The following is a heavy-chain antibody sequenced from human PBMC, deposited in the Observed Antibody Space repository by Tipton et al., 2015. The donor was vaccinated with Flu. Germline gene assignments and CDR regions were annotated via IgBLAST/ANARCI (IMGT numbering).Heavy chain of an antibody. Sequence: LRLSCTVSGGPVSSYYWSWIRQPPGKGLEWIGYIYYSGSTNYNPSLKSRVTISVDTSKNQFSLKLSSVTAADTAVYYCARDLHYYDSSGYWPYYYYYMDVWGKGTTVTVSS. CDR3: ARDLHYYDSSGYWPYYYYYMDV. V-gene: IGHV4-59*02. CDR2: IYYSGST. CDR1: GGPVSSYY. D-gene: IGHD3-22*01. J-gene: IGHJ6*03.